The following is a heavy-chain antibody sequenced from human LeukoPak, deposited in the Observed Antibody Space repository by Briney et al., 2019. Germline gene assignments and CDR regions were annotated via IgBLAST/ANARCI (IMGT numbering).Heavy chain of an antibody. Sequence: GGSLRLSCAASGFTFSTYSMHWVRQAPGKGLDWVAVISNDGNKYYADSVKGRFTISRDNSKNTLYLQMNSLRAEDTAVYYCSTEAIVTITGFDSWGKGTLVTVSS. CDR3: STEAIVTITGFDS. CDR2: ISNDGNK. J-gene: IGHJ4*02. D-gene: IGHD1-26*01. CDR1: GFTFSTYS. V-gene: IGHV3-30*04.